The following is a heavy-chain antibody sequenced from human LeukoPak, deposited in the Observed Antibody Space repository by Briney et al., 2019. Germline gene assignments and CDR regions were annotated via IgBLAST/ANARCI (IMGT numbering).Heavy chain of an antibody. D-gene: IGHD3/OR15-3a*01. Sequence: SETLSLTCTVSDGSVSPYYWSRVRQPPGKGLEWIGNIYYSGSTDSNPSLKSRVTFSVDTSKNQFSLKLSSVTAADTAMYYCARGQRGLPYWGQGILVTVSS. CDR2: IYYSGST. V-gene: IGHV4-59*02. J-gene: IGHJ4*02. CDR1: DGSVSPYY. CDR3: ARGQRGLPY.